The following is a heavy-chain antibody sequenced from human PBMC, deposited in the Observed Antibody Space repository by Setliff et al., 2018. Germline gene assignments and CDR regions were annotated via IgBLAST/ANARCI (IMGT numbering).Heavy chain of an antibody. CDR3: ARDPHYDPTYSLPGHASEI. Sequence: SETLSLTCAVSGYSISSGFYWGWIRQSPGKGLEWIGSLFDGGSTYYNPSLKSRVSISVDTSKNQFSLKLTSATAADTAIYYCARDPHYDPTYSLPGHASEIWGQGILVTVS. J-gene: IGHJ3*02. V-gene: IGHV4-38-2*02. CDR1: GYSISSGFY. CDR2: LFDGGST. D-gene: IGHD3-22*01.